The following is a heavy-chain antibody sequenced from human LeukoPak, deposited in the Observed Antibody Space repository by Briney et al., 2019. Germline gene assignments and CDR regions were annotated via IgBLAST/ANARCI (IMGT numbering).Heavy chain of an antibody. CDR1: GGSLSNSNYY. J-gene: IGHJ4*02. CDR3: ARHPSCTTVTHCSLDY. Sequence: PSETLSLTCTVSGGSLSNSNYYWGWIRQPPGRGLEWIGSIHYSGSTNYNPSLKSRVTISVDTSKNRFSLKLYSVTAADTAVYSCARHPSCTTVTHCSLDYWGQGTLVTVSS. CDR2: IHYSGST. D-gene: IGHD4-11*01. V-gene: IGHV4-39*01.